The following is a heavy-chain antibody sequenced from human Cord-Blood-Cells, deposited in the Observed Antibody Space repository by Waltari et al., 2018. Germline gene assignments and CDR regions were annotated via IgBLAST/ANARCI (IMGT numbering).Heavy chain of an antibody. D-gene: IGHD3-16*01. CDR1: GGSISSSSYY. J-gene: IGHJ4*02. Sequence: QLQLQESGPGLVKPSETLSLTCTVSGGSISSSSYYWGWIRQPPGKGLEWIGSIYYSGSTYYNPSLKSRVTISVDTSKNQFSLKLSSVTAADTAVYYCASFKRGGGGYFDYWGQGTLVTVSS. CDR2: IYYSGST. CDR3: ASFKRGGGGYFDY. V-gene: IGHV4-39*01.